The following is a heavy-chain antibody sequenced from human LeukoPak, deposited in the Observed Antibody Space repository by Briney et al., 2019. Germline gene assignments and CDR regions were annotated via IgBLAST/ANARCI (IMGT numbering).Heavy chain of an antibody. CDR1: GYTFTGYY. J-gene: IGHJ3*02. CDR3: ARVGYYDFWSGYYDGRDAFDI. V-gene: IGHV1-2*02. D-gene: IGHD3-3*01. CDR2: INPNSGGT. Sequence: ASVKVSCKASGYTFTGYYMHWVRQAPGQGGEWMGWINPNSGGTNYAQKFQGRVTMTRDTSISTAYMELSRLRSDDTAVYYCARVGYYDFWSGYYDGRDAFDIWGQGTMVTVSS.